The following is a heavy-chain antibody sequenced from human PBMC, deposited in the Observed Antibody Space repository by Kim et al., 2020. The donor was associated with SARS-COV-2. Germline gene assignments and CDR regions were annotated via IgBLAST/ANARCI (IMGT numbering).Heavy chain of an antibody. V-gene: IGHV3-23*01. CDR1: GFTFNNYA. D-gene: IGHD2-21*02. Sequence: GGSLRLSCAASGFTFNNYAMSWVRQAPGKGLEWVSAIGRSGISTFYADSVKGRFTISRDNSKNTLFLQMNSLRAEETAVYYCAKASGSVVVTTHLDYWGQGTLVTVSS. J-gene: IGHJ4*02. CDR2: IGRSGIST. CDR3: AKASGSVVVTTHLDY.